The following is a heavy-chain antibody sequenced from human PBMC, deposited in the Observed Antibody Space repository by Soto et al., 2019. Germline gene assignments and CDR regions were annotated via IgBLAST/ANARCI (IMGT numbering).Heavy chain of an antibody. Sequence: GGSLRLSCAASGFTFSSYAMNWVRQAPGKGLEWVSRLNSDGRITDYADSVKGRFTVSRDNAKNTLYLQMHSLRAEDTAMYYCARGDCSTTSYYQGDWLDPWGQGTLVTVSS. CDR3: ARGDCSTTSYYQGDWLDP. CDR1: GFTFSSYA. V-gene: IGHV3-74*01. CDR2: LNSDGRIT. D-gene: IGHD2-2*01. J-gene: IGHJ5*02.